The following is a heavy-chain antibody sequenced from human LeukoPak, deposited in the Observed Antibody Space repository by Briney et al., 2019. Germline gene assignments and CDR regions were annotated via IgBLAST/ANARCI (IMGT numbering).Heavy chain of an antibody. Sequence: GESLKISCKASGYSFTTHWIGWVRQMPGKGLEWMGIIYPGDSDTRYSPSFQGQVTISADKSISTAYLQWSSLKASDTAMYYCARLVVVPAARGDYYYYMDVWGKGTTVTVSS. V-gene: IGHV5-51*01. CDR1: GYSFTTHW. CDR2: IYPGDSDT. CDR3: ARLVVVPAARGDYYYYMDV. J-gene: IGHJ6*03. D-gene: IGHD2-2*01.